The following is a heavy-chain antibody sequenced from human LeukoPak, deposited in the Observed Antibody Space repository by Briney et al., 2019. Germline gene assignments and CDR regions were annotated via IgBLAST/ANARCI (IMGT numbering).Heavy chain of an antibody. J-gene: IGHJ3*02. CDR3: ARVRLWELQVTYPDVDVFDI. CDR1: EYTFTGYY. CDR2: INLNSGGT. Sequence: ASVKVSCKASEYTFTGYYMHWVRQAPAQGLEWMGWINLNSGGTNYAQKVQGRVSMTRDTSISTAYMELNRLRSDDTAVYYCARVRLWELQVTYPDVDVFDIWGQGTMVTVSS. D-gene: IGHD1-26*01. V-gene: IGHV1-2*02.